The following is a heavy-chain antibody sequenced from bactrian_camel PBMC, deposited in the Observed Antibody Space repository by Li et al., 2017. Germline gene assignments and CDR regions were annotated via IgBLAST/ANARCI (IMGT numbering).Heavy chain of an antibody. J-gene: IGHJ4*01. Sequence: VQLVESGGGSVQAGGSLTLSCAAGRYTYKRNCMGWFRQRPGKDREGLAVLWIGGATTSYADSVKGRFAIWQDNAKATVYLEINYLRPEDTAMYYCAADLLLMRPLEASEYKYWGQGTQVTVS. CDR3: AADLLLMRPLEASEYKY. V-gene: IGHV3S42*01. CDR2: LWIGGATT. D-gene: IGHD8*01. CDR1: RYTYKRNC.